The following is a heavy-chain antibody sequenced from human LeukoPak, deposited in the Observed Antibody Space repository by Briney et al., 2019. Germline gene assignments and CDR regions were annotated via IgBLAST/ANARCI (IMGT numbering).Heavy chain of an antibody. CDR3: GTRVTTRYYLDY. CDR1: GGSISTSRHY. Sequence: PSETLSLTCTVSGGSISTSRHYWAWIRQPPGKGLEWLVSMYYSGSTYHNPSLKSPVTISVYTYKSQFSLKLGSVTTPDPALYYCGTRVTTRYYLDYWGQGTLVTVSS. V-gene: IGHV4-39*01. CDR2: MYYSGST. D-gene: IGHD4-17*01. J-gene: IGHJ4*02.